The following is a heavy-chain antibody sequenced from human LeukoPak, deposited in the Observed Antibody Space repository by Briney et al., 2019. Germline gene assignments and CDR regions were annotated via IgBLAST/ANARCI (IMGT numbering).Heavy chain of an antibody. CDR3: ARDLNGDYYFDY. J-gene: IGHJ4*02. D-gene: IGHD4-17*01. Sequence: GGSLRLSCAVSGFTFKLYWMHWVRQAPGKGLEWVSYISSSGSTIYYADSVKGRFTISRDNAKNSLYLQMNSLRAEDTAVYYCARDLNGDYYFDYWGQGTLVTVSS. CDR1: GFTFKLYW. V-gene: IGHV3-11*01. CDR2: ISSSGSTI.